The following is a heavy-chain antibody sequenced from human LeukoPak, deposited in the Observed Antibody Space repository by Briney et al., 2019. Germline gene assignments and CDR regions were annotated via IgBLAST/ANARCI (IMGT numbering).Heavy chain of an antibody. V-gene: IGHV3-21*01. D-gene: IGHD3-22*01. CDR3: ARDGADNSGYYFGSL. CDR1: GFTVSSYN. Sequence: GGSLRLFCAASGFTVSSYNMNWVRQAPGKGLEWVSSISSSSSYIDYADSVKGRFTISRDNAKNSLYLQMNSLRAEDTAVYYCARDGADNSGYYFGSLWGQGTMVTVSS. CDR2: ISSSSSYI. J-gene: IGHJ3*01.